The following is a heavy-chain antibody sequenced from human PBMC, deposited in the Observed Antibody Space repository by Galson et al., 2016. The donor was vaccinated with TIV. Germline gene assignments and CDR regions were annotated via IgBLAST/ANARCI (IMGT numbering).Heavy chain of an antibody. Sequence: SVKVSCKASGYTFTSYDINWVRQATGQGLEWMGWMNPNSGNTGYAQKFRGGVTMTRNTSVRTAYMELSSLRPEDTAVYYCARGGDYGDYWGQGTLFTVSS. CDR2: MNPNSGNT. J-gene: IGHJ4*02. CDR3: ARGGDYGDY. V-gene: IGHV1-8*02. D-gene: IGHD4-17*01. CDR1: GYTFTSYD.